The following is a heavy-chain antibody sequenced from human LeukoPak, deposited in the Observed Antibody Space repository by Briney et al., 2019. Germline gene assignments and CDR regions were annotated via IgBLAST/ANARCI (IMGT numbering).Heavy chain of an antibody. V-gene: IGHV1-69*04. CDR2: IIPILGIA. D-gene: IGHD5-18*01. Sequence: EASVKVSCKASGGTFSSYAISWVRQAPEQGLEWMGRIIPILGIANYAQKFQGRVTITAGKSTSTAYMELSSLRSEDTAVYYCARGDRGYSYWGQGTLVTVSS. CDR1: GGTFSSYA. CDR3: ARGDRGYSY. J-gene: IGHJ4*02.